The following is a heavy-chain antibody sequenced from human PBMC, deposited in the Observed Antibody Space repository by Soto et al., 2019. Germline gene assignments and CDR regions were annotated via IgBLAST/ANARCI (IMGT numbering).Heavy chain of an antibody. CDR2: IGTAGDP. D-gene: IGHD3-9*01. V-gene: IGHV3-13*05. J-gene: IGHJ6*02. CDR1: GFTFSSYD. Sequence: GGSLRLSCAASGFTFSSYDMHRVRQATGKGLEWVSAIGTAGDPYYPGSVKGRFTISRENAKNSLYLQMNSLRAGDTAVYYCARGQLYYDILTGYFSSGMDVWGQGTTVTSP. CDR3: ARGQLYYDILTGYFSSGMDV.